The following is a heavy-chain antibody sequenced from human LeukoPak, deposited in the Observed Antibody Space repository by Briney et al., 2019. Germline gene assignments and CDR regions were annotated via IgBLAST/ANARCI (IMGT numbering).Heavy chain of an antibody. CDR3: AREYCTSTTCYNYYFDY. CDR2: IGTASDT. D-gene: IGHD2-2*02. J-gene: IGHJ4*02. CDR1: GFTFSSFD. Sequence: GGSLRLSCAASGFTFSSFDMHWVRQPTGQGLEWVSTIGTASDTYYPGSVEGRFTLSRDNAKNSLYLQMNSLTAEDTAVYYCAREYCTSTTCYNYYFDYWGQGTLVTVSS. V-gene: IGHV3-13*01.